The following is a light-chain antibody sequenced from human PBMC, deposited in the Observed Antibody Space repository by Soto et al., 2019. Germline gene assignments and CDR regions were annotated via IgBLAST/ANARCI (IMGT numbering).Light chain of an antibody. V-gene: IGLV2-14*01. CDR1: SSDVGGYNY. CDR3: SSYTTTYTVL. Sequence: QSALTQPASVSGSPGQSITIYCTGTSSDVGGYNYVSWYQQHPDKAPKLIIYEVSNRLSGVSIRFSGSKSANTASLTISGLQAEDEADYYCSSYTTTYTVLFGGGTKLTVL. J-gene: IGLJ2*01. CDR2: EVS.